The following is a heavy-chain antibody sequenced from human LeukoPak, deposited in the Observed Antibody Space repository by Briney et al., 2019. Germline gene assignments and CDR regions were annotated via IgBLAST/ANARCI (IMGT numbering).Heavy chain of an antibody. Sequence: SETLSLTCAVSGYSISSGYYWGWIRQPPGKGLEGIGSIYHSGSTYYNPSLKSRVTISVDTSKNQFSLKLSSVTAADTAVYYCARGAIAVGSSFDYWGQGTLVTVSS. D-gene: IGHD6-19*01. CDR1: GYSISSGYY. CDR3: ARGAIAVGSSFDY. J-gene: IGHJ4*02. CDR2: IYHSGST. V-gene: IGHV4-38-2*01.